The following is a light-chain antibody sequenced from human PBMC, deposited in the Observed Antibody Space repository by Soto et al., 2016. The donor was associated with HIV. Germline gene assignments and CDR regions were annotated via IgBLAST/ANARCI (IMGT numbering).Light chain of an antibody. CDR3: QVWDSGSDHYV. V-gene: IGLV3-21*02. CDR2: DDD. CDR1: NIGRKS. J-gene: IGLJ1*01. Sequence: SYVLTQPPSMSVAPGQTAKITCGGNNIGRKSVHWFQQKPGQAPVLVVYDDDDRPSGIPERFSGSNSGNTATLTINRVAAGDEADYYCQVWDSGSDHYVFGAGTKVTVL.